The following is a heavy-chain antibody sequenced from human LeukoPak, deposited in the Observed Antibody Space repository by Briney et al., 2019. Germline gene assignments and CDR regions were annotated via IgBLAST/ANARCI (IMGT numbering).Heavy chain of an antibody. D-gene: IGHD1-1*01. Sequence: GGSLRLSCAASEFTFSAYSMSWVRQAPGKGLEWVSVISDTGGDRFYADSVKGRFTISRDNSKNTLYLQMNSLRAEDTAVYYCARTPTGYFDYWGQGTLVTVSS. V-gene: IGHV3-23*01. CDR1: EFTFSAYS. CDR2: ISDTGGDR. CDR3: ARTPTGYFDY. J-gene: IGHJ4*02.